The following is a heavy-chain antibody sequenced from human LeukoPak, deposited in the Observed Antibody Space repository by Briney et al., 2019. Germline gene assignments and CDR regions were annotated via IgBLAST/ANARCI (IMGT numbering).Heavy chain of an antibody. Sequence: GGSLRLSCAASEFTFSSYNLNWVRQAPGKGLEWVSSISSSSSIVYYADSVKGRFIISRDKSKNTLYLQMNSLRAEDTAVYYCARGGGYTYGYLRGDAFDIWGQGTMVTVSS. V-gene: IGHV3-21*04. D-gene: IGHD5-18*01. CDR2: ISSSSSIV. J-gene: IGHJ3*02. CDR3: ARGGGYTYGYLRGDAFDI. CDR1: EFTFSSYN.